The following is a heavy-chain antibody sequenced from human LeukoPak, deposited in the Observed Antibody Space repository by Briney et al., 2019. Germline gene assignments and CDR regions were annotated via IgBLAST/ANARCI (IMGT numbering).Heavy chain of an antibody. D-gene: IGHD3-9*01. CDR2: TYYRSKWIT. Sequence: SQTLSLTCAISGDSVSGDNSAWNWIRQSPSRGLEWLGRTYYRSKWITDYAVSLQGRITINPDTSKNQFSLQLNSVTPEDTAVYYCASTYYDILTGHPAEAFDIWGQGTMVTVSS. V-gene: IGHV6-1*01. CDR1: GDSVSGDNSA. CDR3: ASTYYDILTGHPAEAFDI. J-gene: IGHJ3*02.